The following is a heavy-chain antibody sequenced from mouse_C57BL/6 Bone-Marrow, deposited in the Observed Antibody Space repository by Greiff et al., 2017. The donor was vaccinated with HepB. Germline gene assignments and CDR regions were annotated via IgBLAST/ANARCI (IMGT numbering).Heavy chain of an antibody. CDR3: ARNPPNYYGSTYYAMDY. Sequence: VKLMESGPGLVAPSQSLSITCTVSGFSLTSYAISWVRQPPGKGLEWLGVIWTGGGTNYNSALKSRLSISKDNSKSQVFLKMNSLQTDDTAGYYCARNPPNYYGSTYYAMDYWGQGTSVTVSS. D-gene: IGHD1-1*01. CDR1: GFSLTSYA. V-gene: IGHV2-9-1*01. CDR2: IWTGGGT. J-gene: IGHJ4*01.